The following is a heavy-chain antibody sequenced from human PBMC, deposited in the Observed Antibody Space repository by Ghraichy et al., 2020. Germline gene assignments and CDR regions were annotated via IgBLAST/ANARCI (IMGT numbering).Heavy chain of an antibody. D-gene: IGHD3-3*01. CDR2: IYSGGST. Sequence: GGSLRLSCVASGFTVSSNYMSWVRQAPGKGLEWVSVIYSGGSTYYADSVKGRFTISRDNSKNTLYLQMNSLRAEDTAVYYCARLHDFWGGYYYFDYWGQGTLVTVSS. CDR3: ARLHDFWGGYYYFDY. CDR1: GFTVSSNY. V-gene: IGHV3-53*01. J-gene: IGHJ4*02.